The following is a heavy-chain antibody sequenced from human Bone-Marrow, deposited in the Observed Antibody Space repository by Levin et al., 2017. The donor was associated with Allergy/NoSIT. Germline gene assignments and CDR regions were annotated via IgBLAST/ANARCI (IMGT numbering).Heavy chain of an antibody. CDR1: GGSVSSDGHF. D-gene: IGHD2-8*02. Sequence: SETLSLTCTVSGGSVSSDGHFWTWIRQPPGKGPEWIWYVYYSGSTTYNPSLTSPVTLSVDTSKNHFSLKLNSVTAADTAMYYCASHQSTGATCSALLLDAWGQGTLVTVSS. CDR2: VYYSGST. V-gene: IGHV4-61*08. J-gene: IGHJ5*02. CDR3: ASHQSTGATCSALLLDA.